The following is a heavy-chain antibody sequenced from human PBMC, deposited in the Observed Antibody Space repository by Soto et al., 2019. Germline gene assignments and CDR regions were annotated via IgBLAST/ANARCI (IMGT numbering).Heavy chain of an antibody. CDR2: IWYDGSNK. V-gene: IGHV3-33*01. D-gene: IGHD3-9*01. Sequence: GGSLRLSCAASGFTFSSYGMHWVRQAPGKGLEWVAVIWYDGSNKYYADSVKGRFTISRDNSKNTLYLQMNSLRAEDTAVYYCAREGLDDILTGYSGEGFDYWGQGTLVTVSS. J-gene: IGHJ4*02. CDR1: GFTFSSYG. CDR3: AREGLDDILTGYSGEGFDY.